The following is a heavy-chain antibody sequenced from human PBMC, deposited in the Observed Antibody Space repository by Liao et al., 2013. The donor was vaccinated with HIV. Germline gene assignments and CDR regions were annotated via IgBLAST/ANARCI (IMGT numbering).Heavy chain of an antibody. CDR3: ARGGCGGGFCYGPIPDYFDK. V-gene: IGHV4-4*07. Sequence: QLQESGPGLVRPSETLSLTCTVSGGSISDFYWSWIRQPVGKGPEWIGRVFASGSTKYNPSLKSRVTMSVDTSKNQFSLTMNSVTAADTAVYYCARGGCGGGFCYGPIPDYFDKWGPGTLVTVS. CDR1: GGSISDFY. CDR2: VFASGST. D-gene: IGHD2-21*01. J-gene: IGHJ4*02.